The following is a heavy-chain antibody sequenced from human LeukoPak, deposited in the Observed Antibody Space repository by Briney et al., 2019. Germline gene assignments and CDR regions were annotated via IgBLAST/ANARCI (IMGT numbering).Heavy chain of an antibody. D-gene: IGHD3-9*01. CDR1: GFTFSSYS. V-gene: IGHV3-21*04. CDR3: AKDFAVTGYDILTGYYEGEGYFDY. Sequence: GGSLRLSCAASGFTFSSYSMNWVRQAPGKGLEWVSSISSSSSYIYYADSVKGRFTISRDNAKNSLYLQMNSLRAEDTAVYYCAKDFAVTGYDILTGYYEGEGYFDYWGQGTLVTVSS. J-gene: IGHJ4*02. CDR2: ISSSSSYI.